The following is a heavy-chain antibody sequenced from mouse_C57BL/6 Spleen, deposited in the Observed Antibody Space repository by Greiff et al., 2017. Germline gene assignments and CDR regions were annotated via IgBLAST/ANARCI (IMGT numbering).Heavy chain of an antibody. CDR3: ARYNWYFDV. CDR1: GFTFTDYY. J-gene: IGHJ1*03. V-gene: IGHV7-3*01. Sequence: EVQLMESGGGLVQPGGSLSLSCAASGFTFTDYYMSWVRQPPGQALEWLGFIRNKANGYTTEYSASVKGRFTISRDNSQSILYLQMNALRAEDSATDYCARYNWYFDVWGTGTTVTVSS. CDR2: IRNKANGYTT.